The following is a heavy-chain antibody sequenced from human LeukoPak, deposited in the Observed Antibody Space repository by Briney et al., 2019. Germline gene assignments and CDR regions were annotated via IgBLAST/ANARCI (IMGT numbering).Heavy chain of an antibody. CDR2: IGTAGDT. Sequence: GGSLRLSCAASGFTFSSYDMHWVRQAPGKGLEWVSAIGTAGDTYYPGSVKGRFTISRENAKNSLYLQMNSLRAGDTAVYYCARGSSGYAFDIWGQGTMVTVSS. D-gene: IGHD3-22*01. J-gene: IGHJ3*02. CDR1: GFTFSSYD. V-gene: IGHV3-13*01. CDR3: ARGSSGYAFDI.